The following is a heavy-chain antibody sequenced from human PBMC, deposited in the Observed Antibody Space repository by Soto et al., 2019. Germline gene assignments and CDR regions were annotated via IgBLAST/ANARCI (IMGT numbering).Heavy chain of an antibody. J-gene: IGHJ6*02. CDR1: GFTFASYG. CDR2: VSFDSKNK. V-gene: IGHV3-30*18. Sequence: LVESGRRVVRPGRSLTLSCAASGFTFASYGMHWVRQAPGKGLEWVATVSFDSKNKYYIDSVEGRFTISRDNSENTLSLQMNSLRHEDTAVYYCAKESVEATYSFYGLDVWGPGTTVTVSS. D-gene: IGHD4-4*01. CDR3: AKESVEATYSFYGLDV.